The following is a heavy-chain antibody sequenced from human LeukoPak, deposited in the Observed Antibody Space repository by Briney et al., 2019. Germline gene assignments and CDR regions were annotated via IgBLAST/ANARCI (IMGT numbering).Heavy chain of an antibody. CDR2: MNPNSGNT. CDR1: GYTFTNYD. D-gene: IGHD5-24*01. V-gene: IGHV1-8*03. J-gene: IGHJ4*02. Sequence: ASVKVSCKASGYTFTNYDINWVRQATGQGLEWLGWMNPNSGNTGFAQKFQGRVTITRNTSISTAYMEVTRLTSDDTALYYCAKDRDGANRIILWGQGTLVTVSS. CDR3: AKDRDGANRIIL.